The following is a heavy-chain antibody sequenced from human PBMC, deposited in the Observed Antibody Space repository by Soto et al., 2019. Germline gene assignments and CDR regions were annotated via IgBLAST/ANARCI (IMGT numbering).Heavy chain of an antibody. CDR3: ARVTPGNNLYYFSGMDV. J-gene: IGHJ6*02. V-gene: IGHV3-30-3*01. CDR1: GFTFGTYA. CDR2: ISYEGSNT. Sequence: PGGSLRLSCVASGFTFGTYAIHWVRQAPGKGLQWVALISYEGSNTYYADSVKGRFTVSRDNPKSTLYLQMNSLRPEDTGVYYCARVTPGNNLYYFSGMDVWGQGTSVTVSS. D-gene: IGHD1-1*01.